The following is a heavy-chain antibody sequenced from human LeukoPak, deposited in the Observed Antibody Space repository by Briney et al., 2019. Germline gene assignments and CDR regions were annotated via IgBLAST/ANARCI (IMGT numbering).Heavy chain of an antibody. V-gene: IGHV3-30*04. D-gene: IGHD3-22*01. CDR2: ISYDGSNK. J-gene: IGHJ4*02. Sequence: SCKASGYTFTGYYMHWVRQAPGKGLEWVAVISYDGSNKYYADSVKGRFTISRDNSKNTLYLQMNSLRAEDTAVYYCARFGVSDSSGYYFRFDYWGQGTLVTVSS. CDR1: GYTFTGYY. CDR3: ARFGVSDSSGYYFRFDY.